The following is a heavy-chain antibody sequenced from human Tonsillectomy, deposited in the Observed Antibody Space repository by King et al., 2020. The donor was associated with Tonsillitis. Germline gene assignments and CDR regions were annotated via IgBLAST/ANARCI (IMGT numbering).Heavy chain of an antibody. D-gene: IGHD6-19*01. J-gene: IGHJ6*02. V-gene: IGHV1-46*03. CDR1: GYTFTSHY. Sequence: VQLVESGAEVKKPGASVKVSCKASGYTFTSHYMHWVRQVPGQGLEWMGIINPSGGSTSYAQKFQGRVTMTRDTSTSTVYMELSSLRSEDTAVYYCARDRHGAPSSRGGMDVWGQGTTVTVSS. CDR2: INPSGGST. CDR3: ARDRHGAPSSRGGMDV.